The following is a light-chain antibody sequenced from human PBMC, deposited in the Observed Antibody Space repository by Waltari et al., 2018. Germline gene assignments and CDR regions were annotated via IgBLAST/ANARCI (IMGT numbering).Light chain of an antibody. Sequence: QSVLTQPPSASGTPGQRVLISCSGSSSNLGSNYVYWYQQITGTDPKLLIYKNEHRPSGVPDRFSGSKSGTSASLAISGLRSEDEADYFCASWDGSLSGRVFGGGTKLTVL. CDR1: SSNLGSNY. J-gene: IGLJ3*02. CDR2: KNE. V-gene: IGLV1-47*01. CDR3: ASWDGSLSGRV.